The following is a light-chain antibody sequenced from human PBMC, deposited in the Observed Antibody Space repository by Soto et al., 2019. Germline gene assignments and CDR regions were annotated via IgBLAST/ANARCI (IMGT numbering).Light chain of an antibody. CDR1: QSVSSN. J-gene: IGKJ2*01. CDR3: QQYNNWPYT. Sequence: EVAMTQSPATLSVSPGERGTLSCRASQSVSSNLAWYQQKPGQAPSPLIYAASARATGIPARFSGSVSGTDFTLTLGSLQSEDGAVYDCQQYNNWPYTFGQGTKVDIK. CDR2: AAS. V-gene: IGKV3-15*01.